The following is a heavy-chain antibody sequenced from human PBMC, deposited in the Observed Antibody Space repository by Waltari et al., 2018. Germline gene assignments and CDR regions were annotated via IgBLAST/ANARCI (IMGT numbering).Heavy chain of an antibody. V-gene: IGHV3-53*01. J-gene: IGHJ4*02. CDR2: IYSGGST. CDR1: GFTVSHNY. CDR3: ASFTTKTH. D-gene: IGHD1-1*01. Sequence: EVQLVESGGGLIQPGGSLGLPCAAAGFTVSHNYMSWVRQAPGKGLEWVSLIYSGGSTYYADSVKGRFTISRDNSRNTLYLQMNSLRAEDTAVYYCASFTTKTHWGQGTLVTVSS.